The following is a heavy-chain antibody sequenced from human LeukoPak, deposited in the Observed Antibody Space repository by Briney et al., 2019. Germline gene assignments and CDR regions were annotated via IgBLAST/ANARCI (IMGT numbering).Heavy chain of an antibody. CDR2: INPNSGGT. V-gene: IGHV1-2*02. CDR1: GYTFTGYY. CDR3: ATIRYSSGWYFFDY. D-gene: IGHD6-19*01. Sequence: ASVKVSCKASGYTFTGYYMHWVRQAPGQGLEWMGWINPNSGGTNYAQKFQGRVTMTRDTSISTAYMELSRLRSDDTAVYYCATIRYSSGWYFFDYWGHGTLVTVSS. J-gene: IGHJ4*01.